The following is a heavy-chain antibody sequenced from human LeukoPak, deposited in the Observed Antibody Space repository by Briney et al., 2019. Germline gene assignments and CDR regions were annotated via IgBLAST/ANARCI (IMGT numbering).Heavy chain of an antibody. CDR1: GYTFTSYD. Sequence: ASVKVPCKASGYTFTSYDINWVRQATGQGLEWMGWMNPNSGNTGYAQKFQGRVTMTRNTSISTAYMELSSLRSEDTAVYYCARVVSAKSKQQWREPPAAQYFQHWGQGTLVTVS. D-gene: IGHD6-19*01. V-gene: IGHV1-8*01. CDR3: ARVVSAKSKQQWREPPAAQYFQH. J-gene: IGHJ1*01. CDR2: MNPNSGNT.